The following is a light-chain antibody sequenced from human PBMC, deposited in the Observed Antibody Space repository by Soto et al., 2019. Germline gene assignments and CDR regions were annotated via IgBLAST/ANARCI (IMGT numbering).Light chain of an antibody. CDR2: GAS. V-gene: IGKV3-15*01. CDR3: QKYNNWPHT. CDR1: QRVSSN. Sequence: EIVMTQSPATLSVSPGERATLSCRASQRVSSNLAWYQQKPGPAPRLLVYGASTRATGIPARFRGSGSGTEITLNISRVQSEDVAVDYCQKYNNWPHTFGQGTKLEIK. J-gene: IGKJ2*01.